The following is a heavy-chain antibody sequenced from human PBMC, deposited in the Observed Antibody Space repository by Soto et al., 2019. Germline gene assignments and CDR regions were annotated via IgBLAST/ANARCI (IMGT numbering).Heavy chain of an antibody. CDR1: GGTFSSYA. Sequence: QVQLVQSGAEVKKPGSSVKVSCKASGGTFSSYAISWVRQAPGQGLEWMGGIIPIFGTANYAQKFQGRVXIXAXXTTSTAYMELSRLRSEDTAVYYCARWVHLNNYFDYWGQGTLVTVSS. J-gene: IGHJ4*02. CDR2: IIPIFGTA. CDR3: ARWVHLNNYFDY. V-gene: IGHV1-69*12.